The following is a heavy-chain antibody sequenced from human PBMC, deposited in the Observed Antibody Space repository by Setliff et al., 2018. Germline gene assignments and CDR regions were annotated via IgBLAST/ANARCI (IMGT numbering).Heavy chain of an antibody. CDR1: GYSISSGYY. D-gene: IGHD6-13*01. CDR3: ARSTYGGAAAAYYFDY. V-gene: IGHV4-38-2*01. J-gene: IGHJ4*02. CDR2: IYHSGST. Sequence: PSETLSLTCAVSGYSISSGYYWGWIRQPPGKGLEWIGSIYHSGSTYYNPSLKSRVTISVDTSKNQFSLKLSSVTAADTAVYYCARSTYGGAAAAYYFDYWGQGTLVTVSS.